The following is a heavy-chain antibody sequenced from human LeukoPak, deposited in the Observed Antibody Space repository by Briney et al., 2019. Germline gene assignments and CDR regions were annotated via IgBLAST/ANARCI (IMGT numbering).Heavy chain of an antibody. CDR2: ISGGGGST. J-gene: IGHJ5*02. D-gene: IGHD3-10*01. CDR1: GFTFSSYA. Sequence: GGSLRLSCAASGFTFSSYAMSLVRQAPGKGLEWVSAISGGGGSTYYADSVKGRFTISRDNSKNTLYLQMNSLRAEDTAVYYCAKDRVNYGSGSLDPWGQGTLVTVSS. CDR3: AKDRVNYGSGSLDP. V-gene: IGHV3-23*01.